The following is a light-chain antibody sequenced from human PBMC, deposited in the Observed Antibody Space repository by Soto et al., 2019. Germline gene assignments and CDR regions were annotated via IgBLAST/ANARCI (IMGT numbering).Light chain of an antibody. V-gene: IGLV2-23*02. CDR3: CSYAGSRVV. CDR1: SSDVGSYNL. Sequence: QSVLTQPASVSGSPGQSITISCTGTSSDVGSYNLVSWYQQHPGKAPKLMIYEVSKRPSGVSNRFSGSKSGNTASLTISGVQAEDEADYYCCSYAGSRVVFGGGTKVTVL. CDR2: EVS. J-gene: IGLJ2*01.